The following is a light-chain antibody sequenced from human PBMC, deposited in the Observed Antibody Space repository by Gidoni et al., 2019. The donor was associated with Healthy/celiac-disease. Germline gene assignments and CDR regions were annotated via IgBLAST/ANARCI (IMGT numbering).Light chain of an antibody. CDR3: QQHSNWPMS. CDR1: QSVSSY. J-gene: IGKJ2*03. CDR2: DAS. Sequence: DIVLTQSPATLSLSPGERATLSCRASQSVSSYLAWYQQKPGQAPRLLIYDASNRATGNTARVSDRGSETCFTDTISNIESEEIAIYYCQQHSNWPMSFGQGTKLEIK. V-gene: IGKV3-11*01.